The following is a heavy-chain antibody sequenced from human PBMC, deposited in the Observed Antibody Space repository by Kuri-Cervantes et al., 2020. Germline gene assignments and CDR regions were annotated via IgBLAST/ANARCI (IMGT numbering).Heavy chain of an antibody. CDR1: GYTFINYG. CDR3: ARDRPRDEPYYSYYYYMDV. CDR2: ISPHNGDT. Sequence: ASVKVSCKASGYTFINYGISWVRQAPGQGLEWMGWISPHNGDTYYTQKFQGRVSMTTDTSTSTAYMEVRSLRSDDTVVYYCARDRPRDEPYYSYYYYMDVWGKGTTVTVSS. V-gene: IGHV1-18*01. D-gene: IGHD6-6*01. J-gene: IGHJ6*03.